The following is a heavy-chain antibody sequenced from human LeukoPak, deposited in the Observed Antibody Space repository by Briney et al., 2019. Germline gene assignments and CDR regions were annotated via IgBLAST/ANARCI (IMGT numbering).Heavy chain of an antibody. CDR2: MNPNSGNT. V-gene: IGHV1-8*01. Sequence: GASVKVSCKASGYTFSGYDIHRVRQATGQGLEWMGWMNPNSGNTAYAQNFRGRVTMTRDTSITTAYMELNSLRSEDTAVYYCARATYYYDSSGYYHPGYFDYWGQGTLVTVSS. J-gene: IGHJ4*02. D-gene: IGHD3-22*01. CDR1: GYTFSGYD. CDR3: ARATYYYDSSGYYHPGYFDY.